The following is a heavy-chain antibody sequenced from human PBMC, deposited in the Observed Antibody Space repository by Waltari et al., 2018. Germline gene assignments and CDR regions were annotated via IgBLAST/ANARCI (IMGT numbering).Heavy chain of an antibody. CDR2: IYYSGST. CDR1: GGSISSHY. CDR3: ARSIAAAATGWFDP. V-gene: IGHV4-59*11. Sequence: QVQLQESGPGLVKPSETLSLTCTVSGGSISSHYWSWIRQPTGKGLEWIGYIYYSGSTNYNPSLKSRVTISVDTSKNQFSLKLSSVTAADTAVYYCARSIAAAATGWFDPWGQGTLVTVSS. D-gene: IGHD6-13*01. J-gene: IGHJ5*02.